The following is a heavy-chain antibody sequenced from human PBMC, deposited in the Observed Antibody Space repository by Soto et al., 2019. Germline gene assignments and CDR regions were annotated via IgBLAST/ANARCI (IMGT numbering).Heavy chain of an antibody. CDR1: GFTFTHSV. D-gene: IGHD6-13*01. CDR2: ITGSCCDT. J-gene: IGHJ4*02. Sequence: EGQLLESGGGFIQPGGSLRLSCAASGFTFTHSVMSGVRQSTGKGLEWVSAITGSCCDTYHADSVKGRFTISRDNTQDTLYLQMNSLQAEDTAVYYCAKGSANSRPYYFDAWGQGTLVTVSS. V-gene: IGHV3-23*01. CDR3: AKGSANSRPYYFDA.